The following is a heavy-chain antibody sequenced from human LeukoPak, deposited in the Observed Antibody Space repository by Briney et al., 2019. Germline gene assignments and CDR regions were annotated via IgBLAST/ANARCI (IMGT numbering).Heavy chain of an antibody. V-gene: IGHV3-23*01. D-gene: IGHD3-22*01. Sequence: GGSLRLSCAASGFTFSSDAMSWGRQAPGKGLEGGSAISGSGGSTYYAASAKGRFTISRDNSKDTLYLQMNSLRAEDTAIYYCAKDRAYYYDSSGYYVDYWGQGTLVTVSS. CDR1: GFTFSSDA. CDR2: ISGSGGST. J-gene: IGHJ4*02. CDR3: AKDRAYYYDSSGYYVDY.